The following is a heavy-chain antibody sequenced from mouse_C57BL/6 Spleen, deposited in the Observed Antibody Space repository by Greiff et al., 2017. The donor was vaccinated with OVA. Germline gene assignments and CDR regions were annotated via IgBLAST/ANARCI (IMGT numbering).Heavy chain of an antibody. V-gene: IGHV1-53*01. D-gene: IGHD1-1*01. Sequence: VQLQQSGTELVKPGASVKLSCKASGYTFTSYWMHWVKQRPGQGLEWIGNINPSNGGTNYNEKFKSKATLTVDKSSSTAYMQLSSLTSEDSAVYYCARSRYDYGYFDVWGTGTTVTVSS. J-gene: IGHJ1*03. CDR3: ARSRYDYGYFDV. CDR2: INPSNGGT. CDR1: GYTFTSYW.